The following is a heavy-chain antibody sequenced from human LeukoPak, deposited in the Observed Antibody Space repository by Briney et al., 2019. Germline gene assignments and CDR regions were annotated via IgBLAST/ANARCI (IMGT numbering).Heavy chain of an antibody. CDR2: IYSGGST. CDR1: GFTVSSNY. J-gene: IGHJ6*02. CDR3: ARDMVGATAGMDV. V-gene: IGHV3-53*01. D-gene: IGHD1-26*01. Sequence: QPGGSLRLSCAASGFTVSSNYMSWVRQAPGKGLVWVSVIYSGGSTYYADSVKGRFTISRDNSKNTLYLQMNSLRAEDTAVYYCARDMVGATAGMDVWGQGTTVTVSS.